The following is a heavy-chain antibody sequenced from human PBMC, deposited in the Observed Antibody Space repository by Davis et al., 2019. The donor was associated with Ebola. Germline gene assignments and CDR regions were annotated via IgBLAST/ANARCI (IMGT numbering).Heavy chain of an antibody. V-gene: IGHV1-3*01. CDR2: INAGNGNT. CDR3: ARGSTMSQ. D-gene: IGHD3-10*02. CDR1: GYTFTTYG. Sequence: ASVKVSCKASGYTFTTYGISWVRQAPGQRLEWMGWINAGNGNTKYSQKFQGRVTITRDTSASTAYMELSSLRSEDTAVYYCARGSTMSQWGQGTLVTVSS. J-gene: IGHJ4*02.